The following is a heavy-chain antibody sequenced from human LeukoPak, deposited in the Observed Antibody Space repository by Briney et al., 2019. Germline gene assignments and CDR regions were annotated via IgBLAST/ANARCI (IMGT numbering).Heavy chain of an antibody. Sequence: PSETLSLTCTVSGGSISSSSYYWGWIRQPPGKGLEWIGSIYYSGSTYYSPSLKSRVTISVDTSKNQFSLKLSSVTAADTAVYYCASDGCAYYDSTYYFDYWGQGTLVTVSS. CDR1: GGSISSSSYY. CDR3: ASDGCAYYDSTYYFDY. CDR2: IYYSGST. V-gene: IGHV4-39*01. D-gene: IGHD3-22*01. J-gene: IGHJ4*02.